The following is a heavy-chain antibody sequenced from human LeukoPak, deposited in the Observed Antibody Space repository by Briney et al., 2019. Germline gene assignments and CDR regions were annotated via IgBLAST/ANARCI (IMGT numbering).Heavy chain of an antibody. CDR2: IYHSGST. CDR3: AGDQFSSNWYKD. CDR1: GASIGSYNSY. V-gene: IGHV4-39*07. J-gene: IGHJ4*02. D-gene: IGHD6-13*01. Sequence: SETLSLTCTVSGASIGSYNSYWGWIRQPPGKGLEWIGSIYHSGSTYCNPSLKSRVTISADFSKNQFSLKLSSVTVAETAVYFCAGDQFSSNWYKDWGPGTLVTVSS.